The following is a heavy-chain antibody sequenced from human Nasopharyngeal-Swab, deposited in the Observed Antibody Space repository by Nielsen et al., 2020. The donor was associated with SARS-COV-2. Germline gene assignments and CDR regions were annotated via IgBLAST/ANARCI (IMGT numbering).Heavy chain of an antibody. D-gene: IGHD4-17*01. J-gene: IGHJ4*02. CDR1: GFTFSSYA. CDR2: ISYDGRNE. Sequence: GESLKISCAASGFTFSSYAMHWVRQAPGKGLEWVAVISYDGRNEYHADSAKGRCTISRDNSKKTLYLHMNSLSAEDTAVYYCARGDYGDYAGMGVDYWGQGTLVTVSS. CDR3: ARGDYGDYAGMGVDY. V-gene: IGHV3-30*04.